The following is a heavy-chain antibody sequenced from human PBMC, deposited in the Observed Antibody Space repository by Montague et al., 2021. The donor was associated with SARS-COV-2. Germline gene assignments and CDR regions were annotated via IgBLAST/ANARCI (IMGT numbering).Heavy chain of an antibody. Sequence: SETLSLTCAVHGGSFSTYCWNWIRQPPGKGLEWIGEIHHGGSTNYNPSLKSRVTISADTSKNQFSLKLTSVAAADTAVYYCAKLGDGVGPSPILVVRAYYSQYYMDVWGQGTTVTVSS. CDR3: AKLGDGVGPSPILVVRAYYSQYYMDV. D-gene: IGHD3-22*01. CDR2: IHHGGST. V-gene: IGHV4-34*01. CDR1: GGSFSTYC. J-gene: IGHJ6*03.